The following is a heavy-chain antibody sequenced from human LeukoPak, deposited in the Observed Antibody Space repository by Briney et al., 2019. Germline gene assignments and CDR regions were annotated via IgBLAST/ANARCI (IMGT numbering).Heavy chain of an antibody. Sequence: ASVKVSCKASGYTFTSYGISWVRQAPGQGLEWMGWISAYNGNTNYAQKLQGRVTMTTDTSTSTAYMGLRSLRSDDTAVYYCARADCSGGSCYEVDYWGQGTLVTVSS. D-gene: IGHD2-15*01. J-gene: IGHJ4*02. V-gene: IGHV1-18*01. CDR3: ARADCSGGSCYEVDY. CDR1: GYTFTSYG. CDR2: ISAYNGNT.